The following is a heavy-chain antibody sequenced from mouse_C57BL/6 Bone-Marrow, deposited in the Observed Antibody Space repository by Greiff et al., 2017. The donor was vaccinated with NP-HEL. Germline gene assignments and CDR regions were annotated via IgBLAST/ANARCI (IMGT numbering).Heavy chain of an antibody. J-gene: IGHJ2*01. CDR1: GFTFSSYA. CDR2: ISDGGSYT. Sequence: EVKLMESGGGLVKPGGSLKLSCAASGFTFSSYAMSWVRQTPEKRLEWVATISDGGSYTYYPDNVKGRFTISRDNAKNNLYLQMSHLKSEDTAMYYCARAYYYGSSHFDYWGQGTTLTVSS. CDR3: ARAYYYGSSHFDY. V-gene: IGHV5-4*03. D-gene: IGHD1-1*01.